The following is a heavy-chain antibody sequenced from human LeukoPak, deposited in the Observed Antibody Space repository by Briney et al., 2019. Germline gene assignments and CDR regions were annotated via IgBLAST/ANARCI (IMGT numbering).Heavy chain of an antibody. CDR3: ATKYCSSTSCHYFDY. CDR2: INHSGST. D-gene: IGHD2-2*01. CDR1: GGSFSGYY. Sequence: PSETLSLTCAVFGGSFSGYYWSWIRQPPGKGLEWIGEINHSGSTNYNPSLKSRVTISVDTSKNQFSLKLSSVTAADTAVYYCATKYCSSTSCHYFDYWGQGTLVTVPS. J-gene: IGHJ4*02. V-gene: IGHV4-34*01.